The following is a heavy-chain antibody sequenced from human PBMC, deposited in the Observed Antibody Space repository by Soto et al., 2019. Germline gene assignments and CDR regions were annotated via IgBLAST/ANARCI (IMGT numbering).Heavy chain of an antibody. D-gene: IGHD4-17*01. V-gene: IGHV4-4*02. J-gene: IGHJ4*02. CDR1: GGSISSSDW. CDR2: ISHSGNT. Sequence: SETLSLTCAVSGGSISSSDWWSWVRQPPGKGLEWIGEISHSGNTNYSPSLRGRVTISVDKSKNQFSLKLTSVTAADTAVYYCARRYGDCLDYWGQGTLVTVSS. CDR3: ARRYGDCLDY.